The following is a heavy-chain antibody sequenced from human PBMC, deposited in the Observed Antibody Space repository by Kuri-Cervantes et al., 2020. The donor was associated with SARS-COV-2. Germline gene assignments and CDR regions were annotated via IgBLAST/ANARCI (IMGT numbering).Heavy chain of an antibody. J-gene: IGHJ5*02. CDR1: GYTFTSYG. D-gene: IGHD3-10*01. Sequence: ASVKVSCKASGYTFTSYGISWVRQAPGQGLEWMGWISAYNGNTNYAQKLQGRVTMTTDTSTSTAYMELRSLRSDDTAVYYCARASWSYPRAYNWFHPWGQGTLVTVSS. CDR2: ISAYNGNT. CDR3: ARASWSYPRAYNWFHP. V-gene: IGHV1-18*01.